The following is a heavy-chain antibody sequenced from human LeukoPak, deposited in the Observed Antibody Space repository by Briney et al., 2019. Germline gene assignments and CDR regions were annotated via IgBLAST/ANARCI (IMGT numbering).Heavy chain of an antibody. CDR3: SKDTHINYVGIFDY. Sequence: GRSLRLSCAASGFTFDDYAMHWVRQAPGKGLEWVSGISWNSDNIGYADSVKGRFTISRDNAKNSLYLQMNSLRAEDTAFYYCSKDTHINYVGIFDYWGQGTLVTVSS. CDR2: ISWNSDNI. CDR1: GFTFDDYA. D-gene: IGHD4-4*01. V-gene: IGHV3-9*01. J-gene: IGHJ4*02.